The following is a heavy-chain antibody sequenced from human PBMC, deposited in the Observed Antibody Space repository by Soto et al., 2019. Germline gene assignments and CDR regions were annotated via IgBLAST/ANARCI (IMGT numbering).Heavy chain of an antibody. J-gene: IGHJ4*02. CDR1: GGSISTGGYY. Sequence: QVQLQESGPGLVKPSQTLSLTCTVSGGSISTGGYYWTWIRQHPGQGLEWIGYLYYSGSTYYSPSLKRRVTISVDTSKNQFSLKLSSVTAADTAVYYCARGLSVTLFDNWGQGTLVTVAS. CDR3: ARGLSVTLFDN. V-gene: IGHV4-31*03. CDR2: LYYSGST. D-gene: IGHD4-17*01.